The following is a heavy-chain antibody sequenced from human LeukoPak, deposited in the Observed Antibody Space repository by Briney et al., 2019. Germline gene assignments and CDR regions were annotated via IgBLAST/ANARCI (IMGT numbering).Heavy chain of an antibody. CDR2: IKQDGSEK. Sequence: GGSLRLSCAASGFTFSSYWMSWVRQAPGKGLEWVANIKQDGSEKYYVDSVKGRFTISRDNAKNSLYLQMNSLRAEDTAVYYCARDGWFGEFRLYYYYYMDVWGKGTTVTISS. CDR3: ARDGWFGEFRLYYYYYMDV. V-gene: IGHV3-7*01. D-gene: IGHD3-10*01. J-gene: IGHJ6*03. CDR1: GFTFSSYW.